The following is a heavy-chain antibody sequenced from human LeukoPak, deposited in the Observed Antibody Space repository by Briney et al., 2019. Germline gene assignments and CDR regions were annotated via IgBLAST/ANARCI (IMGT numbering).Heavy chain of an antibody. CDR2: IIPIFGTA. Sequence: ASVKVSCKASGGTFSSYAISWVRQAPGQGLEWMGGIIPIFGTANYAQKFQGRVTITADESTSTAYMELSSLRSEDRAVYYCARESIAVADNYYYYGMDVWGQGTTVTVSS. D-gene: IGHD6-19*01. CDR3: ARESIAVADNYYYYGMDV. J-gene: IGHJ6*02. V-gene: IGHV1-69*13. CDR1: GGTFSSYA.